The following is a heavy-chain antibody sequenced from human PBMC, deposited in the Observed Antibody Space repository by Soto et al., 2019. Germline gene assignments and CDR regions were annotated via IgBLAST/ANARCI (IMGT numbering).Heavy chain of an antibody. CDR1: GASINNGDYY. J-gene: IGHJ4*02. D-gene: IGHD3-22*01. Sequence: PSETLSLTCTVSGASINNGDYYWIWIRHTPGKGLEWLGYIYVTGTTYYNPSLKTRLAISIDRSKSQFSLRLTSVTAADTAVYYCARLYWSYYASSGYLDQWGQGTLVTVSS. V-gene: IGHV4-30-4*01. CDR3: ARLYWSYYASSGYLDQ. CDR2: IYVTGTT.